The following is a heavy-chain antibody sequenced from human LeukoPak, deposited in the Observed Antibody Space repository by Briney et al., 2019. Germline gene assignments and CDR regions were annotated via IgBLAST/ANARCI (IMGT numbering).Heavy chain of an antibody. CDR2: ISAYNGNT. J-gene: IGHJ4*02. CDR1: GYTFTSYG. CDR3: ARELNYDSSGYYFDY. D-gene: IGHD3-22*01. V-gene: IGHV1-18*01. Sequence: ASVKVSCKASGYTFTSYGISWVRQAPGQGLEWMGWISAYNGNTNYAQKLQGRVTMTRDTSISTAYMELSRLRSDDTAVYYCARELNYDSSGYYFDYWGQGTLVTVSS.